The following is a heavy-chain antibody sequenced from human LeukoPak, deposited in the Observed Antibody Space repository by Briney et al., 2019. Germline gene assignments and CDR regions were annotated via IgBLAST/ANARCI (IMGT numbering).Heavy chain of an antibody. J-gene: IGHJ4*02. Sequence: GASVKVSCKASGYTFTSYDINWVRQATGQGLEWMGWMNPNSGNTGYAQKFQGRVTITRNTSISTAYMELSSLRSEDTAVYYCARLQWLQGFDYWGQGTLVTVSS. CDR3: ARLQWLQGFDY. V-gene: IGHV1-8*03. CDR1: GYTFTSYD. CDR2: MNPNSGNT. D-gene: IGHD5-24*01.